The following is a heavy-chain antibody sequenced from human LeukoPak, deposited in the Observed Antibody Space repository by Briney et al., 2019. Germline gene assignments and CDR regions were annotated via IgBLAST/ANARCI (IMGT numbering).Heavy chain of an antibody. CDR3: ARKSPSRAFDY. Sequence: SETLSLTCTVSGGSISSGSYYWSWIRQPAGKGLEWIERIYTSGSTNYNPSLKSRVTISVDTSKNQFSLKLSSVTAADTAVYYCARKSPSRAFDYWGQGTLVTVSS. J-gene: IGHJ4*02. V-gene: IGHV4-61*02. CDR1: GGSISSGSYY. D-gene: IGHD2-2*01. CDR2: IYTSGST.